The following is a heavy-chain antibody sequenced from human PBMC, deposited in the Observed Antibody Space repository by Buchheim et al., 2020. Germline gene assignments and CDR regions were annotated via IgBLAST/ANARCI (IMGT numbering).Heavy chain of an antibody. CDR1: GFTVSSNY. CDR3: ARDPVTIFGVVTYYYGMDV. Sequence: ELQLVESGGGLVQPGGSLRLSCAASGFTVSSNYMSWVRQAPGKGLEWVSVIYSGGSTYYADSVKGRFTISRDNSKNTLYLQMNSLRAEDTAVYYCARDPVTIFGVVTYYYGMDVWGQGTT. J-gene: IGHJ6*02. V-gene: IGHV3-66*02. CDR2: IYSGGST. D-gene: IGHD3-3*01.